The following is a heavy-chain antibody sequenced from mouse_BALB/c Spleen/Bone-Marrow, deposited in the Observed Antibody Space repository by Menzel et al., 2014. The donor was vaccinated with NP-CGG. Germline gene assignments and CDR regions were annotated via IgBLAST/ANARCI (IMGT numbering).Heavy chain of an antibody. Sequence: QVQLQQSGAGLVRPGSSVKISCKASGYAFSVYWMNWVKQRPGQGLEWVGQIYPGDGATNYNGKFKGRATLTADKSSNTEYKQLSSQTSEDSAVYLCARGGISVDYWGQGTTLTVSS. J-gene: IGHJ2*01. CDR1: GYAFSVYW. CDR2: IYPGDGAT. V-gene: IGHV1-80*01. CDR3: ARGGISVDY.